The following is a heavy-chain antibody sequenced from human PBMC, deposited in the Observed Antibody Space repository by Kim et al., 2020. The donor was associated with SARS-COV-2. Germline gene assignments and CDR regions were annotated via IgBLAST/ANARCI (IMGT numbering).Heavy chain of an antibody. CDR2: ISGSGGST. Sequence: GGSLRLSCAASGFTFSSYAMSWVRQAPGKGLEWVSAISGSGGSTYYADSVKGRFTISRDNSKNTLYLQMNSLRAEDTAVYYCAKVDVRHPMQRSYWYFDLWGRGTLVTVSS. V-gene: IGHV3-23*01. CDR1: GFTFSSYA. CDR3: AKVDVRHPMQRSYWYFDL. J-gene: IGHJ2*01. D-gene: IGHD2-2*01.